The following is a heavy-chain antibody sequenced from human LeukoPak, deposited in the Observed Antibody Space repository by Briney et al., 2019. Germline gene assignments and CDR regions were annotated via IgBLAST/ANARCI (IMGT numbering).Heavy chain of an antibody. V-gene: IGHV3-48*03. CDR1: GFSFSSYE. D-gene: IGHD1-26*01. CDR3: ARGRKATLGLGFYYWYLGL. J-gene: IGHJ2*01. CDR2: ISNLGSTI. Sequence: GGSLRLSCGAAGFSFSSYEMNWVRQAPGKGLEWVSYISNLGSTIYDADSVKGRFTISRDNAKKSLYLQMNSLRVEDTAVYYCARGRKATLGLGFYYWYLGLWGRGPLGTGSS.